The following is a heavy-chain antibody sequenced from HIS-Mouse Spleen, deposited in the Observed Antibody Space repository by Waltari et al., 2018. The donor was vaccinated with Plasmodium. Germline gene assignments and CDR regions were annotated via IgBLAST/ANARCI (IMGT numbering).Heavy chain of an antibody. J-gene: IGHJ3*02. CDR2: IYYSGST. D-gene: IGHD3-16*01. V-gene: IGHV4-59*01. Sequence: QVQLQESGPGLVKPSETLSLTCPVPGGSLSSYYWSWIRQPPGKGLEWIGYIYYSGSTNYNPSLKSRVTISVDTSKNQFSLKLSSVTAADTAVYYCARVGRRIWGAFDIWGQGTMVTVSS. CDR3: ARVGRRIWGAFDI. CDR1: GGSLSSYY.